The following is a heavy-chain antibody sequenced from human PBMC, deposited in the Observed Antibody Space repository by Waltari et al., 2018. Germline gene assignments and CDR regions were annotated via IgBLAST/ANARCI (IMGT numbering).Heavy chain of an antibody. CDR2: IIPIFGTA. CDR1: GGPFSRYA. Sequence: QVQLVQSGAEVKKPGSSVKVSCKASGGPFSRYAISWVRQAPGQGLEWSGGIIPIFGTANYAQKCQGRVTITADKSTSTAYMELSSLRSEDTAVYYCARGVNYGGSFDYWGQGTLVTVSS. D-gene: IGHD4-17*01. J-gene: IGHJ4*02. CDR3: ARGVNYGGSFDY. V-gene: IGHV1-69*14.